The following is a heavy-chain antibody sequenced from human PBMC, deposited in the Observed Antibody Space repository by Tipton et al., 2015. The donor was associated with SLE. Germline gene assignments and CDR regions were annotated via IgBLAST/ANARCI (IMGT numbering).Heavy chain of an antibody. V-gene: IGHV3-53*01. Sequence: SLRLSCAASGVTVSRNFMNWVRQAPGKGLEWVSMIYRGGSTYYADSVKGRFTISRDNSKTILYLQMNRLRVEDTAVYYCARAGDPTPGTTYFDYWGQGTLVTV. D-gene: IGHD1-7*01. CDR1: GVTVSRNF. CDR3: ARAGDPTPGTTYFDY. J-gene: IGHJ4*02. CDR2: IYRGGST.